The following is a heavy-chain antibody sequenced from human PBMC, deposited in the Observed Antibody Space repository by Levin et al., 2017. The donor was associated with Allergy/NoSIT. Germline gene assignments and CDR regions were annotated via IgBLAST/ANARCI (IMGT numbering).Heavy chain of an antibody. D-gene: IGHD6-19*01. V-gene: IGHV3-23*01. J-gene: IGHJ4*02. CDR2: MSGSGSST. Sequence: PPGGSLRLSCAASGFNFNNYAMSWVRQAPGKGLEWVSAMSGSGSSTYYTDSVKGRFTISRDNSKNTLYLQMSSLRAEDTAIYYCAKQAGIAVAVKYYLDSWGQGARVTVSS. CDR3: AKQAGIAVAVKYYLDS. CDR1: GFNFNNYA.